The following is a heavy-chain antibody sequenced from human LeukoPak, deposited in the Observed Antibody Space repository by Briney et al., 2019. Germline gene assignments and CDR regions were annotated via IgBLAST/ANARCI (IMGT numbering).Heavy chain of an antibody. CDR3: TAPRGPRNGYYLSDY. D-gene: IGHD3-22*01. CDR2: IWYDGSNK. V-gene: IGHV3-33*01. CDR1: GFTFSSYG. Sequence: GRSLRLSCAASGFTFSSYGMHWVRQAPGKGLEWVAVIWYDGSNKYYADSVKGRFTISRDNSKNTLYLQMNSLETEDTAVYYCTAPRGPRNGYYLSDYWGQGTLVTVSS. J-gene: IGHJ4*02.